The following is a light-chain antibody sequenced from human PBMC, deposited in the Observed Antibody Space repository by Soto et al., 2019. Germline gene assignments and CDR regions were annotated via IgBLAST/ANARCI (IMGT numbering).Light chain of an antibody. Sequence: DIRMTQSPATLSASVVDRVTITCRASQSLSGWLAWYQQKPGKAPKLLIYDASSLESGVTSRFSGSGSGTEFALTISSLQPDDFATYFSQQYNSYSRTFGQGTKVESK. CDR3: QQYNSYSRT. V-gene: IGKV1-5*01. CDR1: QSLSGW. J-gene: IGKJ1*01. CDR2: DAS.